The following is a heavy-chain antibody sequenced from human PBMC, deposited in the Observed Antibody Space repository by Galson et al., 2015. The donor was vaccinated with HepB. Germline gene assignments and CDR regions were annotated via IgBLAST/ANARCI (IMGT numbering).Heavy chain of an antibody. V-gene: IGHV1-2*02. CDR2: INPNSGGT. D-gene: IGHD2-2*02. CDR1: GYTFTGYY. J-gene: IGHJ6*03. Sequence: SVKVSCKASGYTFTGYYMHWVRQAPGQGLEWMGWINPNSGGTNYAQKFQGRVTMTRDTSISTAYMELSRLRSDDTAVYYCARGGLVPAAIVYYYYYMDVWGKGTTVTVSS. CDR3: ARGGLVPAAIVYYYYYMDV.